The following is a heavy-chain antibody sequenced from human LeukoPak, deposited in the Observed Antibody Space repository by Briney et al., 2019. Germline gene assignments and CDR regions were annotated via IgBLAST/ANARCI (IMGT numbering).Heavy chain of an antibody. CDR2: INPNSGGT. V-gene: IGHV1-2*02. J-gene: IGHJ5*02. CDR3: ARGRAYVWGGYRSNWFDP. D-gene: IGHD3-16*02. Sequence: GASVKVSCKASGYTFTGYYVHWVRQAPGQGLEWMGWINPNSGGTNYAQKFQGRVTMTRDTSISTAYMELSRLRSDDTAVYYCARGRAYVWGGYRSNWFDPWGQGTLVTVSS. CDR1: GYTFTGYY.